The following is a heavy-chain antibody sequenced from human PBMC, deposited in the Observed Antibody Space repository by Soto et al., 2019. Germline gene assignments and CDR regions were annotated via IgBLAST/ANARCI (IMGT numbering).Heavy chain of an antibody. J-gene: IGHJ4*02. CDR2: IIPIFGTA. CDR3: AATHSGSWLRGDFDY. D-gene: IGHD6-13*01. Sequence: GASVKVSCKASGGTFSSYAISWVRQAPGQGLEWMGGIIPIFGTANYAQKFQGRVTITADESTSTAYMELSSLRSEDTAVYYCAATHSGSWLRGDFDYWGQGTLVTVSS. CDR1: GGTFSSYA. V-gene: IGHV1-69*13.